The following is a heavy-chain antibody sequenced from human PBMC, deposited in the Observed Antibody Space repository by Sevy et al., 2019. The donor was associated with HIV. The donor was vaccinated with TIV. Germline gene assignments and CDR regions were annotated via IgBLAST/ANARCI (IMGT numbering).Heavy chain of an antibody. CDR2: MRPNSGEV. CDR3: AQGYYFTY. Sequence: ASVKVSCKASRSTFVSNDINWLRQAPGQGLEWVGWMRPNSGEVGYAQKFQGRVTMTRNISITTAYMELGRLRFDDTAVYYCAQGYYFTYWGKGTVVTVSS. J-gene: IGHJ4*02. CDR1: RSTFVSND. D-gene: IGHD3-22*01. V-gene: IGHV1-8*01.